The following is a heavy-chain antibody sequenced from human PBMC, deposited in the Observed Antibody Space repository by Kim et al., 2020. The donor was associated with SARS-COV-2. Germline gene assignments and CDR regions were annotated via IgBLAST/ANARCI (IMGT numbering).Heavy chain of an antibody. CDR3: ASLYYYDSSGYPRHPGFDY. J-gene: IGHJ4*02. Sequence: SETLSLTCTVSGGSVSSGSYYWSWIRQPPGKGLEWIGYIYYSGSTNYNPSLKSRVTISVDTSKNQFSLKLSSVTAADTAVYYCASLYYYDSSGYPRHPGFDYWGQGTLVTVSS. CDR2: IYYSGST. D-gene: IGHD3-22*01. V-gene: IGHV4-61*01. CDR1: GGSVSSGSYY.